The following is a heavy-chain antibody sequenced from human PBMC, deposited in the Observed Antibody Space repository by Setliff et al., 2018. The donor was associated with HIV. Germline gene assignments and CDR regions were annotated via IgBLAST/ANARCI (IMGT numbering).Heavy chain of an antibody. V-gene: IGHV3-74*03. D-gene: IGHD3-16*01. J-gene: IGHJ4*02. Sequence: PGGSLRLSCVASGFTFSSRWMHWVRQAPGKGLEWVSLIKDHGSKTMYADSVRGRFTISRDNAKNTLYLQMNNLRVDETAMYYCARGGITVGGYTLVGDRLWDHWGQGTPVTVSS. CDR2: IKDHGSKT. CDR3: ARGGITVGGYTLVGDRLWDH. CDR1: GFTFSSRW.